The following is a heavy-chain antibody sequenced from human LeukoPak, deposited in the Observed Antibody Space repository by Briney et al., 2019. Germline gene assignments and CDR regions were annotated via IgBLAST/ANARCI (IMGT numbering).Heavy chain of an antibody. D-gene: IGHD3-22*01. Sequence: ASVTVSCKASVCTFSSYAISWVRQAPGQGLEWMGGIIPIFGTANYAQKFQGRVTITTDESTSTAYMELSSLRSEDTAVYYCSGYDSSGYYPYWGQGTLVTVSS. J-gene: IGHJ4*02. CDR1: VCTFSSYA. CDR2: IIPIFGTA. V-gene: IGHV1-69*05. CDR3: SGYDSSGYYPY.